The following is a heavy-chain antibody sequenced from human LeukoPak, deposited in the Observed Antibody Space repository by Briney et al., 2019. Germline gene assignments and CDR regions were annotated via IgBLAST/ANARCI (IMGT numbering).Heavy chain of an antibody. CDR3: AKEGPAAMYYFDN. V-gene: IGHV3-30*04. CDR1: GFTFSIYS. Sequence: GRSLRLSCTASGFTFSIYSMHWVRQAPDKGLEWVAVTSYDGSNKYYADPVKGRFTISRDNSKNTLYLQMNSLRAEDTAVYYCAKEGPAAMYYFDNWGQGTLVTVSS. J-gene: IGHJ4*02. CDR2: TSYDGSNK. D-gene: IGHD2-2*01.